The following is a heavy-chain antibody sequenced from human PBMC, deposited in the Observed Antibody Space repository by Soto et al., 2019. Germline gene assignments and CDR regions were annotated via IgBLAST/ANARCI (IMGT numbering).Heavy chain of an antibody. CDR1: GFSLASFV. Sequence: QEHLVESGGGVVQPGKSLRLSCTASGFSLASFVVHWVRQAPGKGLEWVSLISFDGSRKEYIDSVKGRFTISRDNFKNVVYLDIDYLRPADTAVYDSARGTRLTMTGREFYSRLDVWGQGTAVTVSS. CDR2: ISFDGSRK. J-gene: IGHJ6*02. V-gene: IGHV3-30-3*01. D-gene: IGHD2-21*01. CDR3: ARGTRLTMTGREFYSRLDV.